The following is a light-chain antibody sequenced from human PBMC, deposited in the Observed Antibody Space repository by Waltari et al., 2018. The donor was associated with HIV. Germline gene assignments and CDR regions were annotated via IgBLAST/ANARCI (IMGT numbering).Light chain of an antibody. CDR1: SSNIGSNY. Sequence: QSVLTQPPSASGTPGQRVTISCSGSSSNIGSNYVYWYQQLPGPAPKLLIYSNNQRPSGVPDRISGSKSGTSASLAISGPQSVDEADYYCAAWDDSLNAWVFGGGTKLTVL. CDR3: AAWDDSLNAWV. V-gene: IGLV1-44*01. CDR2: SNN. J-gene: IGLJ3*02.